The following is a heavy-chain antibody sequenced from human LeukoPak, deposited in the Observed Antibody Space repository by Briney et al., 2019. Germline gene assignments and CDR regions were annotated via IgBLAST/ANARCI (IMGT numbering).Heavy chain of an antibody. CDR1: GGSISSGDYY. CDR2: IYYSGST. D-gene: IGHD1-26*01. Sequence: SQTLSLTCTVSGGSISSGDYYWSWIRQPPGKGLEWLGYIYYSGSTYYNPSLKSRVTISVDTSKNQFSLKLSSVTAADTAVYYCARARVGATDYFDYWGQGTLVTVSS. CDR3: ARARVGATDYFDY. J-gene: IGHJ4*02. V-gene: IGHV4-30-4*08.